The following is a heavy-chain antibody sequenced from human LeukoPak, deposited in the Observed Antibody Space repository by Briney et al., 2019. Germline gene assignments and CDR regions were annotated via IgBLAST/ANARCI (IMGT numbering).Heavy chain of an antibody. J-gene: IGHJ6*02. CDR3: ASPYYYGSGSPTYYGMDV. V-gene: IGHV4-59*12. D-gene: IGHD3-10*01. CDR1: GGSISSFY. CDR2: IYSSGIT. Sequence: SETLSLTCTVSGGSISSFYWSWIRQPPGKGLEWIGYIYSSGITHYKPSLKSRVTISVDTSKNQFSLKLSSVTAADTAVYYCASPYYYGSGSPTYYGMDVWGQGTTVTVSS.